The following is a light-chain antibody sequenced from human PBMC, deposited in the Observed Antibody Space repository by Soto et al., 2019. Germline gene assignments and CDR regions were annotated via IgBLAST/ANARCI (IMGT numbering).Light chain of an antibody. CDR1: QGISSA. CDR3: QQFQSYALT. Sequence: AIQLTQSPSSLSASVGDRVTITCRASQGISSALAWYQHKPGRAPRLLIYDASSLQSGVSSRFSGSGSGTDFTLTISSLQPEDFATYYCQQFQSYALTFGGGPSWRS. J-gene: IGKJ4*01. CDR2: DAS. V-gene: IGKV1-13*02.